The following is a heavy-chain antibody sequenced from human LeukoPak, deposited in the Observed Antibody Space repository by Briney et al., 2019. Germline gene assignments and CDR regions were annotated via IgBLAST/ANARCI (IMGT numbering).Heavy chain of an antibody. CDR1: GFTFSSYA. CDR3: ARALYQPRDIVVVPAAISY. Sequence: GGSLRLSCAASGFTFSSYAMHWVRKAPGKGLEWVPVISYDGSNKYYADSVKGRFTISRDNSENTLYLQMNSLRAEDTAVYYCARALYQPRDIVVVPAAISYWGQGTLVTVSS. J-gene: IGHJ4*02. CDR2: ISYDGSNK. D-gene: IGHD2-2*01. V-gene: IGHV3-30-3*01.